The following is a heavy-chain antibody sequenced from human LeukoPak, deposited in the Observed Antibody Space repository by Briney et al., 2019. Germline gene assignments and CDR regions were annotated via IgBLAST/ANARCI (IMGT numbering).Heavy chain of an antibody. J-gene: IGHJ2*01. CDR2: VYHTGRI. V-gene: IGHV4-59*01. CDR3: GSVRLGVSFFFDL. D-gene: IGHD1-26*01. CDR1: SGSIISYY. Sequence: PSETLSLTCAVSSGSIISYYWNWIRQSPGGRLEWVGFVYHTGRITYNPSLKSRLSMSVDTSKSQVSLKLTSVTAADTAVYYAGSVRLGVSFFFDLWGRGTLVTVSS.